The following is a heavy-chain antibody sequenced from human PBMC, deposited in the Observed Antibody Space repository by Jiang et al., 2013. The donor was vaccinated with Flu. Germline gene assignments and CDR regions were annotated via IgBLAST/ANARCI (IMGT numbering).Heavy chain of an antibody. Sequence: VQLVESGGGLVQPGGSLRLSCAASGFTFSSYSMNWVRQAPGKGLEWVSYISSSSSTIYYADSVKGRFTISRDNAKNSLYLQMNSLRAEDTAVYYCARGTANYDILTGNDYWGQGTLVTVSS. D-gene: IGHD3-9*01. J-gene: IGHJ4*02. CDR3: ARGTANYDILTGNDY. CDR2: ISSSSSTI. CDR1: GFTFSSYS. V-gene: IGHV3-48*01.